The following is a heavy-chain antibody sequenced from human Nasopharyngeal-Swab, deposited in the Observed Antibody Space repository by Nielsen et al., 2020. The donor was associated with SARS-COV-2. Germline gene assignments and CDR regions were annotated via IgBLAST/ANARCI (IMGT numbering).Heavy chain of an antibody. Sequence: GGSLRLSCAASGFTFSNFAMSWVRQAPGKGLEWVSVISGDSDSTYYTDSVRGRFTISRDNSKNTLNLQMNNLRAEDTAIYYCAKDRDSGDDSEEYYHYYGMDVWGQGASVTVS. CDR3: AKDRDSGDDSEEYYHYYGMDV. D-gene: IGHD5-12*01. CDR1: GFTFSNFA. V-gene: IGHV3-23*01. J-gene: IGHJ6*02. CDR2: ISGDSDST.